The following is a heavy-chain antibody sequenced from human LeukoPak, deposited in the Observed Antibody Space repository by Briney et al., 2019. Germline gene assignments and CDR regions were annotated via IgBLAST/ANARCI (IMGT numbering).Heavy chain of an antibody. CDR2: IKQDGSEK. V-gene: IGHV3-7*01. Sequence: PGGSLRLSCAASGFTFSSYWMGWVRQAPGKGLEWVANIKQDGSEKYYVDSVKGRFTISRDNAKNSLYLQMNSLRAEDTAVYYCARDENYYGSGSYDYWGQGTLVTVSS. J-gene: IGHJ4*02. CDR1: GFTFSSYW. CDR3: ARDENYYGSGSYDY. D-gene: IGHD3-10*01.